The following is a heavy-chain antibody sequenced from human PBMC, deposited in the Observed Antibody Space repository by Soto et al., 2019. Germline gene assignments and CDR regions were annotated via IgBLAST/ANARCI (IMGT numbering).Heavy chain of an antibody. J-gene: IGHJ5*02. Sequence: QVQLVQSGAEVKKPGASVKVSCKASGYTFTSYGISCVRQSPGQGLEWMGWISAYNGNTNYAQKLQGRVTMTTDTSTSTAYMELRSLRSDDTAVYYCARDLYGSGSYFSYWFDPWGQGTLVTVSS. V-gene: IGHV1-18*01. CDR1: GYTFTSYG. CDR3: ARDLYGSGSYFSYWFDP. CDR2: ISAYNGNT. D-gene: IGHD3-10*01.